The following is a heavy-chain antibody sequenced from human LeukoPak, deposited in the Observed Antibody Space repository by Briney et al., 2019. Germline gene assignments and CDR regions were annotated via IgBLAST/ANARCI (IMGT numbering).Heavy chain of an antibody. V-gene: IGHV1-3*01. D-gene: IGHD3-10*01. Sequence: ASVKVSCKASGYTFTSYAMHWVRQAPGQRLEWMGWINAGNGNTKYSQKFQGRVTITRDTSASTAYMELSSLRSEDTAVYYCARCARFGELLCVFDYWGQGTLVTVSS. CDR1: GYTFTSYA. CDR2: INAGNGNT. J-gene: IGHJ4*02. CDR3: ARCARFGELLCVFDY.